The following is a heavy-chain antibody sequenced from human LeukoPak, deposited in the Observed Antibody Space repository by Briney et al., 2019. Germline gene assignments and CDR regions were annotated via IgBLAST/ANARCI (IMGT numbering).Heavy chain of an antibody. D-gene: IGHD2/OR15-2a*01. CDR2: INSDGSWT. V-gene: IGHV3-74*01. Sequence: GGSPRLSCAASGNYWMHWVRQAPGKGLVWVSHINSDGSWTSYADSVKGRFTISKDSAKNTVYLQMNSLRAEDTAVYYCVSFYETYWGRGTLVTVSS. J-gene: IGHJ4*02. CDR3: VSFYETY. CDR1: GNYW.